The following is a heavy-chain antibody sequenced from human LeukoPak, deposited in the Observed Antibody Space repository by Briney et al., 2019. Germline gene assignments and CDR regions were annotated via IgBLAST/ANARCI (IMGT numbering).Heavy chain of an antibody. J-gene: IGHJ3*02. CDR2: IYYSGST. V-gene: IGHV4-59*01. CDR3: AREIGSSGWRLHDAFDI. CDR1: GGSISSYY. Sequence: SETLSLTCTVSGGSISSYYWSWIRQPPGKGLEWIGYIYYSGSTNYNPSLKSRVTISVDTSKNQFSLKLSSVTAADTAVYYCAREIGSSGWRLHDAFDIWGQGTMVTVSS. D-gene: IGHD6-19*01.